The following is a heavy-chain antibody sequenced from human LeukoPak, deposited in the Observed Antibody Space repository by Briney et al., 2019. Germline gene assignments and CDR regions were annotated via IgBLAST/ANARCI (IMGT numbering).Heavy chain of an antibody. CDR2: IWSDGSHQ. D-gene: IGHD1-26*01. CDR3: ATDRGGYPFDY. CDR1: GFXFNTYG. V-gene: IGHV3-33*01. J-gene: IGHJ4*02. Sequence: GKSLRLSCAASGFXFNTYGMHWVRQAPGKGLEWVAVIWSDGSHQTYADSVRGRFTISRDNSKSTLYLQMNSLRTEDTAVYYCATDRGGYPFDYWGQGTLVTVSS.